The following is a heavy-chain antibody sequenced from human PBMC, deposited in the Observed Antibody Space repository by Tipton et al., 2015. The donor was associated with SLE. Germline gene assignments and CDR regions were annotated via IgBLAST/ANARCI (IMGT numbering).Heavy chain of an antibody. J-gene: IGHJ4*02. CDR1: GGSFSGYY. CDR3: AGSAYYYDSSGYYY. D-gene: IGHD3-22*01. CDR2: INHSGST. Sequence: TLSLTCAVYGGSFSGYYWSWIRQPPGKGLEWIGEINHSGSTNYNPSLKSRVTISVDTSKNQFSLKLSSVTAADTAVYYCAGSAYYYDSSGYYYWGQGTLVTVSS. V-gene: IGHV4-34*01.